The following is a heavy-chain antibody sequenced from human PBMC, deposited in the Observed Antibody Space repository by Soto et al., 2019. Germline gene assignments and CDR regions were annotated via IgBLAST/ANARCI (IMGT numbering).Heavy chain of an antibody. J-gene: IGHJ4*02. V-gene: IGHV4-4*07. CDR1: GDPVTTYV. D-gene: IGHD2-2*01. Sequence: SETLSLTCTVSGDPVTTYVWSWIRQPAGKGLEWIGHLFPGGTTSLNTSLESRVSMSIDTSKNQFSLTLTSVTAADTAVYYCARDFCPVPTCYDLWGQGVLVTVSS. CDR2: LFPGGTT. CDR3: ARDFCPVPTCYDL.